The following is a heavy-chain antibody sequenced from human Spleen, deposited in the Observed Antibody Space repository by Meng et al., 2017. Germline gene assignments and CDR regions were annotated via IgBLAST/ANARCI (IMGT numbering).Heavy chain of an antibody. CDR2: IIPIFGTA. CDR3: ARDGYCGGDCYHWAGY. V-gene: IGHV1-69*06. D-gene: IGHD2-21*02. J-gene: IGHJ4*02. CDR1: GGMFNNYA. Sequence: SVKVSCKASGGMFNNYAISWVRQAPGQGLEWMGGIIPIFGTANYAQKFQGRVTITADKSTSTAYMELSSLRSEDTAVYYCARDGYCGGDCYHWAGYWGQGTLVTVSS.